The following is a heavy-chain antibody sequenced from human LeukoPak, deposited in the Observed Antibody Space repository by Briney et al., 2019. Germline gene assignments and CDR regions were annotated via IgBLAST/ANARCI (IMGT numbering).Heavy chain of an antibody. J-gene: IGHJ4*02. V-gene: IGHV4-59*08. CDR1: GGSISSYY. CDR2: IYYSGST. D-gene: IGHD1-1*01. Sequence: SETLSLTCTVSGGSISSYYWSWIRQPPGKGLEWIGYIYYSGSTNYNPSLKSRVTISVDTSKNQFSLKLSSVTAADTAVYYCARGPTGYFDYWGQGTLVTVSS. CDR3: ARGPTGYFDY.